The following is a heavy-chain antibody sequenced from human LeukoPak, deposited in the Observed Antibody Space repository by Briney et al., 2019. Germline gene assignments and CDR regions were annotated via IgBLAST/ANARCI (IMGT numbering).Heavy chain of an antibody. Sequence: GGSLRLSCAASGFTFSDYYMSWIRQAPGKGLEWVSYISSSGSTIYYADSVKGRFTISRDNAKNSLYPQMNSLRAEDTAVYYCARGPPYSSGWSPFDYWGQGTLVTVSS. CDR1: GFTFSDYY. D-gene: IGHD6-19*01. V-gene: IGHV3-11*01. J-gene: IGHJ4*02. CDR2: ISSSGSTI. CDR3: ARGPPYSSGWSPFDY.